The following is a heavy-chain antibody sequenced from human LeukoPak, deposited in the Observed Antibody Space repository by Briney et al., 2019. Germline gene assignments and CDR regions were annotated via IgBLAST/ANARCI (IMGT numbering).Heavy chain of an antibody. D-gene: IGHD2-2*02. CDR1: GYTFTSYG. V-gene: IGHV1-18*01. CDR2: ISAYNGNT. Sequence: ASVKVSCKASGYTFTSYGISWVRQAPGQGLEWMGWISAYNGNTNYAQKLQGRVTMTTDTSTSTAYMELRSLRSDDTAVYYCARDAPSPVDIVVVPAAIEPFDYWGQGTLVTVSS. CDR3: ARDAPSPVDIVVVPAAIEPFDY. J-gene: IGHJ4*02.